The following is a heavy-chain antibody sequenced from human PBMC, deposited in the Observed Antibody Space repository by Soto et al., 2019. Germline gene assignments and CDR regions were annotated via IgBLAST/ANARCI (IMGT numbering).Heavy chain of an antibody. V-gene: IGHV4-59*01. D-gene: IGHD6-19*01. J-gene: IGHJ4*02. CDR3: ARVLVGYSSRWYYFHY. Sequence: PSGTLSLTCTVSGGSISSYYWSWIRQPPGKGLEWIGYIYYSGSTNYNPSLKSRVTISVDTSKNQFSLKLSSVTAADTAVYYCARVLVGYSSRWYYFHYWGPATLLTLSS. CDR1: GGSISSYY. CDR2: IYYSGST.